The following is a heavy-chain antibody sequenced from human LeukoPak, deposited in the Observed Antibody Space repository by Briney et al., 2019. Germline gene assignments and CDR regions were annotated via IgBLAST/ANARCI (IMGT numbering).Heavy chain of an antibody. D-gene: IGHD3-10*01. Sequence: ASVKVSCKASGYIFADYYIHWVRRAPGQGLEWMGWIKPNSGGTRSAQKFQGRVTMTRDTSISTAYMELSSLRYDDTAVYYCASNILVRDIINWFDPWGQGTLVTVSS. J-gene: IGHJ5*02. CDR1: GYIFADYY. CDR3: ASNILVRDIINWFDP. V-gene: IGHV1-2*02. CDR2: IKPNSGGT.